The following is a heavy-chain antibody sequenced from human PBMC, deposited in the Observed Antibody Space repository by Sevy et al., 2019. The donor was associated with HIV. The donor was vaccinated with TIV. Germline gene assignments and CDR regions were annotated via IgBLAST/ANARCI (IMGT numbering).Heavy chain of an antibody. CDR1: GFTFSTYA. J-gene: IGHJ6*02. CDR3: AKGYCSGGSCLRDYYYYGMDV. V-gene: IGHV3-23*01. CDR2: ISGSGRST. D-gene: IGHD2-15*01. Sequence: GESLKISCAASGFTFSTYAMNWVRQAPGKGLEWVSSISGSGRSTYYADSVEGRFTISRHNSKNTLYLQMNSLRADDTAVYYCAKGYCSGGSCLRDYYYYGMDVWGQGTTVTVSS.